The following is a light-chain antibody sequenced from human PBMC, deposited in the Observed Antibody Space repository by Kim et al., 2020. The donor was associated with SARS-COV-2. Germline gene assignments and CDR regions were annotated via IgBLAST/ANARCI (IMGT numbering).Light chain of an antibody. CDR1: QDISNY. Sequence: DIQMTQSPSSLSASVGDRVTITCQASQDISNYLNWYQQKPGKAPKLLIYDASNLETGVPSRFSGSGSGTDFTFTISSLQPEDIATYYCQQYANLPLYTFGQGTKLEI. V-gene: IGKV1-33*01. J-gene: IGKJ2*01. CDR3: QQYANLPLYT. CDR2: DAS.